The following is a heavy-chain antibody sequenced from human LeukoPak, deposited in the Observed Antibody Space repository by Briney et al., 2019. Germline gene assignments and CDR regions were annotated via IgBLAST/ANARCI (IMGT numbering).Heavy chain of an antibody. J-gene: IGHJ3*02. V-gene: IGHV4-34*01. D-gene: IGHD2-2*01. CDR3: ARGDIGYCSSTSCYAFDI. Sequence: PSETLSLTCAVYGGSFSGYYWSWIRQPPGKGLEWIGEINHSGSTNYNPSLKSRVTISVDTSKNQFSLKLSSVTAADTAVYYCARGDIGYCSSTSCYAFDIWGQGTMVTVSS. CDR1: GGSFSGYY. CDR2: INHSGST.